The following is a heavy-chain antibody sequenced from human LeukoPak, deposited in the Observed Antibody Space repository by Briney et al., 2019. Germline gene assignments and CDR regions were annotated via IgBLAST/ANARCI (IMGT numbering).Heavy chain of an antibody. CDR2: INAGNGNK. CDR3: ARVRYYDSSGYSSFDY. Sequence: ASVKVSCKASGYTFTSYAMHWVRQAPGQRLEWMGWINAGNGNKKYSQKFQGRVTITRDTSASTAYMELSSLRSEDTAVYYCARVRYYDSSGYSSFDYWGQGTLVTVSS. V-gene: IGHV1-3*01. CDR1: GYTFTSYA. J-gene: IGHJ4*02. D-gene: IGHD3-22*01.